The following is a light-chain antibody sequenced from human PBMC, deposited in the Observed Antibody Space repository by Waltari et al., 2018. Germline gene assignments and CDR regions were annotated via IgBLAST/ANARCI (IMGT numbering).Light chain of an antibody. V-gene: IGLV2-14*03. CDR2: DVN. Sequence: QSALTQPASVSGSRGQSITISCTGTSRDVGGYTYVSWYKQHPGQAPQVIIYDVNHRPSGVSDRFSGSKSGNTASLTISGLQAEDEGDYFCSSNARSPTYVVFGGGTKVTVL. CDR1: SRDVGGYTY. CDR3: SSNARSPTYVV. J-gene: IGLJ2*01.